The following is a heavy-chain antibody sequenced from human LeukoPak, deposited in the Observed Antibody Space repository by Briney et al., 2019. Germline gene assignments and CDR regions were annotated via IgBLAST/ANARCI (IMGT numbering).Heavy chain of an antibody. J-gene: IGHJ5*02. CDR3: ARDRGYSGYDPRFNWFDP. CDR2: IYYSGST. Sequence: SETLSLTCTVSGGSISSYYWSWIRQPPGKGLEWIGYIYYSGSTNYNPTLKSRVTISVDTSKNQFSLKLSSVTAADTAVYYCARDRGYSGYDPRFNWFDPWGQGTLVTVSS. D-gene: IGHD5-12*01. V-gene: IGHV4-59*01. CDR1: GGSISSYY.